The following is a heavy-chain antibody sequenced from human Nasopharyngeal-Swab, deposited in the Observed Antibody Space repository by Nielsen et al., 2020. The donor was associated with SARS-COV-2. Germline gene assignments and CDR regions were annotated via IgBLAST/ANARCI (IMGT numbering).Heavy chain of an antibody. CDR3: ARADAYSNYGSLDY. V-gene: IGHV3-48*01. CDR2: ISSSSSTI. D-gene: IGHD4-11*01. J-gene: IGHJ4*02. Sequence: GESLKISCAASGFTFSSYSMNWVRQAPGKGLEWVSYISSSSSTIYYADSVKGRFTISRDNAKNSLYLQMDSLRAEDTAVFYCARADAYSNYGSLDYWGQGTLVTVSS. CDR1: GFTFSSYS.